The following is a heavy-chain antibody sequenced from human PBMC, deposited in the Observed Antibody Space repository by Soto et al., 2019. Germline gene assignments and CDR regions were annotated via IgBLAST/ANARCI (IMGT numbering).Heavy chain of an antibody. V-gene: IGHV3-30*18. CDR2: ISYDGSNK. CDR1: GFTFSSYG. D-gene: IGHD3-10*01. Sequence: GGSLRLSCAASGFTFSSYGMHWVRQGPGKGLEWVALISYDGSNKYYADSVKGRFTISRDNSKDTLYLEVNSLRAEDTAVYYCAKDLTHGSGIIYGMDIWGQGTTVTVSS. CDR3: AKDLTHGSGIIYGMDI. J-gene: IGHJ6*02.